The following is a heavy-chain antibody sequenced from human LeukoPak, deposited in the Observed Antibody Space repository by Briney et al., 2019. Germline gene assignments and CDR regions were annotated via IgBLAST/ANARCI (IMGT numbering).Heavy chain of an antibody. J-gene: IGHJ4*02. CDR2: IWYDGSNK. Sequence: QPGGSLRLSCAASGFTFSSYGMHWVRQAPGKGLEWVAVIWYDGSNKYYADSVKGRFTISRDNSKNTLYLQMNSLRAEDTAVYYCARDRGAARFDYWGQGTLVTVSS. CDR3: ARDRGAARFDY. V-gene: IGHV3-33*01. D-gene: IGHD6-6*01. CDR1: GFTFSSYG.